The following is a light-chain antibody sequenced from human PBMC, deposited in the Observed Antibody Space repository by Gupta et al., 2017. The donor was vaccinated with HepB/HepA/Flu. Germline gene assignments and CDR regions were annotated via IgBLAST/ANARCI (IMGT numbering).Light chain of an antibody. V-gene: IGKV1-9*01. CDR2: GIS. J-gene: IGKJ5*01. Sequence: DIQLTQSPSFLSASVGDRVIISCRASQVIKNYLAWYRQKEGKAPELLIYGISTLQSGVPSRFSGSGSGTEFTLTINSLQPEDFATYYCQMLNNYPYMFGQGTRMEIK. CDR1: QVIKNY. CDR3: QMLNNYPYM.